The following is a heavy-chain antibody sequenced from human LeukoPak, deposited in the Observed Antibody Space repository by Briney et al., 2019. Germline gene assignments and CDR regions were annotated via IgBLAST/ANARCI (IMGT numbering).Heavy chain of an antibody. D-gene: IGHD2-15*01. CDR2: IIPVFGTA. V-gene: IGHV1-69*05. J-gene: IGHJ4*02. CDR3: ASQDASIYPESGGSPTYSD. Sequence: ASVKVSCKASGGSFTSFAFNWVRQAPGQGLEWMGRIIPVFGTAHYAQRFQGRITVTTDESSTTAYMALSSLTSDDTAIYYCASQDASIYPESGGSPTYSDWGQGTLVTVSS. CDR1: GGSFTSFA.